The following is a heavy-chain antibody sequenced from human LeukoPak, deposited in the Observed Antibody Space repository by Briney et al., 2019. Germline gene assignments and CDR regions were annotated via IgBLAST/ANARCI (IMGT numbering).Heavy chain of an antibody. CDR1: GFTFSSYG. Sequence: GGSLRLSCAASGFTFSSYGMHWVRQAPGKGLEWVAVISYDGSNKYYADSVKGRFTISRDNSKNTLYLQMNSLRAEDTAVYYCANAHNIWGSGWYGFDPWGQGTLVTVSS. V-gene: IGHV3-30*18. CDR3: ANAHNIWGSGWYGFDP. CDR2: ISYDGSNK. J-gene: IGHJ5*02. D-gene: IGHD6-19*01.